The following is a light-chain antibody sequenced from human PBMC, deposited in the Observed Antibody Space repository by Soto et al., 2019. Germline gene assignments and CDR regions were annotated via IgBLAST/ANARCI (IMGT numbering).Light chain of an antibody. Sequence: IVLTQSPATLSLSPGERATLSCRASQSVSRYLAWYQQKPGQAPRLLIYDASNRATGIPARFSGRGSGTGFTLTISSLEPEDFAVYYCQQRSDWPPWTFGQGTKVEIK. CDR2: DAS. CDR3: QQRSDWPPWT. CDR1: QSVSRY. V-gene: IGKV3-11*01. J-gene: IGKJ1*01.